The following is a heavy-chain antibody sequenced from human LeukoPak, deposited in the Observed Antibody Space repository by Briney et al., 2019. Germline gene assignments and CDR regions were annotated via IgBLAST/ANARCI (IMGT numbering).Heavy chain of an antibody. D-gene: IGHD3-10*01. CDR3: AKVRAYGSGSYSPGFDP. J-gene: IGHJ5*02. CDR2: ISGSGGST. Sequence: PGGSLRLSCAASGFTFSSYAMSWVRQAPGKGLEWVSAISGSGGSTYYADSVKGRFTISRDNSKNTLYLQMNSLRAEDTAVYYCAKVRAYGSGSYSPGFDPRGQGTLVTVSS. CDR1: GFTFSSYA. V-gene: IGHV3-23*01.